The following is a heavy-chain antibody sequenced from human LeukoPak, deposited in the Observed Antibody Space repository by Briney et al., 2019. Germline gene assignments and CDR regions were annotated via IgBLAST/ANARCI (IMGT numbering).Heavy chain of an antibody. CDR3: GRNGDSYYYYYFMDV. V-gene: IGHV4-59*11. CDR1: GGSISSHY. Sequence: SETLSLTCTVSGGSISSHYWSWVRQPPGKGLGLIGYIYYSGSTNYNPPLKSRVTISVDTSKNQFSLKLSSVTGADTVVFYWGRNGDSYYYYYFMDVWGKGTTVTVSS. J-gene: IGHJ6*03. D-gene: IGHD4-17*01. CDR2: IYYSGST.